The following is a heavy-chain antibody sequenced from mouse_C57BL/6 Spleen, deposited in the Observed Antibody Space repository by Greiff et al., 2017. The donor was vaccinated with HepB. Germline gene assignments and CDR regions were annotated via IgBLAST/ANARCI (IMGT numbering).Heavy chain of an antibody. CDR1: GYTFTSYW. J-gene: IGHJ2*01. Sequence: QVHVKQPGAELVKPGASVKLSCKASGYTFTSYWMHWVKQRPGQGLEWIGMIHPNSGSTNYNEKFKSKATLTVDKSSSTAYMQLSSLTSEDSAVYYCARQLNYYGSSYGYFDYWGQGTTLTVSS. V-gene: IGHV1-64*01. CDR3: ARQLNYYGSSYGYFDY. CDR2: IHPNSGST. D-gene: IGHD1-1*01.